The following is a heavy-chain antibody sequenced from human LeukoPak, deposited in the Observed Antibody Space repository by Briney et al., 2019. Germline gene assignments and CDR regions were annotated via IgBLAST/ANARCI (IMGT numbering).Heavy chain of an antibody. V-gene: IGHV3-9*01. CDR1: GFTFDDYA. Sequence: GGSLRLSCATSGFTFDDYAMHWVRQTPGKGLEWVAGINWVGDIIKYADSVRDRFTISRDNAKSYLYLQMNSLNTDDTALYYCAKDMATQEDSWNFESWGQGTQVTVSS. J-gene: IGHJ1*01. CDR2: INWVGDII. D-gene: IGHD1-7*01. CDR3: AKDMATQEDSWNFES.